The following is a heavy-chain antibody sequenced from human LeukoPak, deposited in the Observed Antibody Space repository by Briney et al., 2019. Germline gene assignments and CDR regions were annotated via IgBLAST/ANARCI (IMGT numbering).Heavy chain of an antibody. CDR2: ISISGTTI. Sequence: GGSLRLSCAASGFMFSSFEMNWVRQAPGKGLEWVSYISISGTTIYCADSVKGRFTISRDNAKNSLYLQMNSLRAGDTAVYYCAKNSQVYAMTGAFDIWGQGTMVTVSS. D-gene: IGHD2-8*01. V-gene: IGHV3-48*03. CDR1: GFMFSSFE. CDR3: AKNSQVYAMTGAFDI. J-gene: IGHJ3*02.